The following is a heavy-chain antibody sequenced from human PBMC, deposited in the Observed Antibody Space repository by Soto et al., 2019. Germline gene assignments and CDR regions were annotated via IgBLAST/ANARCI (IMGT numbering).Heavy chain of an antibody. J-gene: IGHJ4*02. V-gene: IGHV3-11*01. CDR1: GFTFSDYY. Sequence: GGSLRLSCAASGFTFSDYYMSWIRQAPGKGLEWVSYISSSGSTIYYADSVKGRFTISRDNAKNSLYLQMNSLRAEDTAVYYCARDDILTGYYLKGGFDYWGQGTLVTVSS. CDR3: ARDDILTGYYLKGGFDY. D-gene: IGHD3-9*01. CDR2: ISSSGSTI.